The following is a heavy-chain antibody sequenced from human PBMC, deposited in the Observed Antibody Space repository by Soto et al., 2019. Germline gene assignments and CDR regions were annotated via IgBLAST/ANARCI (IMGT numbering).Heavy chain of an antibody. CDR1: GGTFSNYA. CDR2: IIPIFGTT. D-gene: IGHD6-13*01. CDR3: ARVSSSWYTDYFDY. J-gene: IGHJ4*02. Sequence: QVQLVQSGAEVKKPGSSVKVSCKASGGTFSNYAISWVRQAPGQGLAWMGGIIPIFGTTNYAQRFQGRVTITADESTSTAYMELSQLSSEDTAVYYCARVSSSWYTDYFDYWGQGTLVTVSS. V-gene: IGHV1-69*12.